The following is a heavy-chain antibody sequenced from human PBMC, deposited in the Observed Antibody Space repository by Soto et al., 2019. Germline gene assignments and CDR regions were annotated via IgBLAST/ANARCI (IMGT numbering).Heavy chain of an antibody. CDR1: GYSFTSYW. D-gene: IGHD3-16*02. CDR3: ARQKLYDYVWGSYRPFDY. Sequence: PGESLKISCKGSGYSFTSYWIGWVRQMPGKGLEWMGIICPGDSDTRYSPSFQGQVTISADKSISTAYLQWSSLKASDTAMYYCARQKLYDYVWGSYRPFDYWGQGTLVTVSS. V-gene: IGHV5-51*01. J-gene: IGHJ4*02. CDR2: ICPGDSDT.